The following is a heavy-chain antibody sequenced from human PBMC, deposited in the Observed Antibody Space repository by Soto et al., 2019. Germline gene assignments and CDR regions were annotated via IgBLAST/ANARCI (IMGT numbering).Heavy chain of an antibody. CDR3: ARGEQYSGRIFDY. Sequence: SQTLSLTCAITGDSVSSNSAGWSWVRQSPSRGLEWLGRTCYRSKWYYEYAVAVRGRITINPDTSKNQYSLQLNSVAPEDPAVYFCARGEQYSGRIFDYWGQGTLVTVS. V-gene: IGHV6-1*01. J-gene: IGHJ4*01. CDR1: GDSVSSNSAG. D-gene: IGHD1-26*01. CDR2: TCYRSKWYY.